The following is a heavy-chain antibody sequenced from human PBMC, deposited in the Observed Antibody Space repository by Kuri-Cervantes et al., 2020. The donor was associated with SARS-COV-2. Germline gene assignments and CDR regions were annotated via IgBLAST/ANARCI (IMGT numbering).Heavy chain of an antibody. V-gene: IGHV4-39*07. CDR2: IYHSGST. CDR1: GGSISSDSFF. J-gene: IGHJ3*02. Sequence: SETLSLTCTVSGGSISSDSFFWVWIRQPPGKGLEWIGSIYHSGSTYYNPSLKSRVTISVDTSKNQFSLKLSSVTAADTAVYYCAREGGSRYHDAFDIWGQGTMVTVSS. D-gene: IGHD2-15*01. CDR3: AREGGSRYHDAFDI.